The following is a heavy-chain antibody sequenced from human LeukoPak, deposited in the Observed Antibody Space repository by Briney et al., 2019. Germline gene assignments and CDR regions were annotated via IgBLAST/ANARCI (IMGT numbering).Heavy chain of an antibody. D-gene: IGHD3-10*01. V-gene: IGHV3-23*01. Sequence: GGSLRLSCAASGFTFGDYAMSWVRQAPGKGLEWVSTNSAEDDKTYHADSVKGRVTISRDNSKNTLFLQMNSLRAEDTAVYFCAKVSGLWFGELEYGFDSWGRGTLVTVSS. CDR1: GFTFGDYA. CDR3: AKVSGLWFGELEYGFDS. J-gene: IGHJ4*02. CDR2: NSAEDDKT.